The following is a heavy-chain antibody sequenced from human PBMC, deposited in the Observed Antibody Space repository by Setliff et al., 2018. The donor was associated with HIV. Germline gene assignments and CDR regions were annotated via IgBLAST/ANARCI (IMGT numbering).Heavy chain of an antibody. CDR1: GYSINCGYY. J-gene: IGHJ4*02. V-gene: IGHV4-38-2*01. Sequence: PSETLSLTCAVSGYSINCGYYWGWIRQPPGKGLEWIRTIYHSGSTYYNPSLKRRVTISVDMSKNQFSLRLSSVTAADTAVYYCARHSFPFGGKGVDYWGQGTLVTVSS. CDR3: ARHSFPFGGKGVDY. D-gene: IGHD2-15*01. CDR2: IYHSGST.